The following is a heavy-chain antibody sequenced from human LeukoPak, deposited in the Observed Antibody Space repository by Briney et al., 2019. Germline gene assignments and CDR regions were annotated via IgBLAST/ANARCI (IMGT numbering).Heavy chain of an antibody. CDR1: GFTFSSYS. V-gene: IGHV3-21*01. CDR2: ISSSSDYI. Sequence: PGGSLRLSCAASGFTFSSYSLNWVRQAPGKGLEWVASISSSSDYIYYADSVKGRFTISRDNARNTVYLHMNSLRAEDTAVYYCARDGSDPNTYYYDSSGYAYYYYYMDVWGKGTTVTVSS. CDR3: ARDGSDPNTYYYDSSGYAYYYYYMDV. J-gene: IGHJ6*03. D-gene: IGHD3-22*01.